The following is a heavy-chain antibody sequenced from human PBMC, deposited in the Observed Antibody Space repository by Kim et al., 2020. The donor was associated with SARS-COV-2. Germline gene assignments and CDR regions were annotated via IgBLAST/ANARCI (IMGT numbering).Heavy chain of an antibody. CDR1: GGSFSGYY. Sequence: SETLSLTCAVYGGSFSGYYWSWIRQPPGKGLEWIGEINHSGSTNYNPSLKSRVTISVDTSKNQFSLKLSSVTAADTAVYYCARGSWGVRGYSHTDYWGQGTLVTVSS. D-gene: IGHD3-10*01. CDR3: ARGSWGVRGYSHTDY. J-gene: IGHJ4*02. CDR2: INHSGST. V-gene: IGHV4-34*01.